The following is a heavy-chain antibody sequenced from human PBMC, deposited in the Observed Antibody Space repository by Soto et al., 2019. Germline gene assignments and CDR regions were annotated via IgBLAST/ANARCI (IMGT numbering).Heavy chain of an antibody. CDR1: GGSISSSSYY. CDR2: IYYSGST. J-gene: IGHJ4*02. Sequence: PSETLSLTCTVSGGSISSSSYYWGWIRQPPGKGLEWIGSIYYSGSTYYNPSLKSRVTISVDTSKNQFSLKLSSVTAADTAVYYCARQGALIDYWGQGTLVTVSS. D-gene: IGHD3-3*02. CDR3: ARQGALIDY. V-gene: IGHV4-39*01.